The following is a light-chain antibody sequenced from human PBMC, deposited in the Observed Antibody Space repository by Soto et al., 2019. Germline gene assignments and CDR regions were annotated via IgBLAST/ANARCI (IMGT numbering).Light chain of an antibody. V-gene: IGKV3-20*01. J-gene: IGKJ1*01. CDR2: GAS. CDR1: RSVSSRY. CDR3: QQYGSSSWT. Sequence: EIVLTQSPGTLSLSPGERATLSCRASRSVSSRYLAWYQQKPGQAPRLLIYGASSRATGIPDRFSGSGSGTDFTLIISRLEPEDFAVYYCQQYGSSSWTFGQGTNVEIK.